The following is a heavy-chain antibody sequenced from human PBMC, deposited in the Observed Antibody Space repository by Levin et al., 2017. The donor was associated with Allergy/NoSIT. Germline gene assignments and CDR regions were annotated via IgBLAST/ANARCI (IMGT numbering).Heavy chain of an antibody. Sequence: GESLKISCAASGFTFSSYGMHWVRQAPGKGLEWVAVISYDGSNKYHADSVKGRFTISRDNSKNTLYLQMNSLRAEDTAVYYCAKGSGGHSGGYPYYHYGMDVWGQGTTVTVSS. CDR3: AKGSGGHSGGYPYYHYGMDV. J-gene: IGHJ6*01. CDR2: ISYDGSNK. D-gene: IGHD1-26*01. CDR1: GFTFSSYG. V-gene: IGHV3-30*18.